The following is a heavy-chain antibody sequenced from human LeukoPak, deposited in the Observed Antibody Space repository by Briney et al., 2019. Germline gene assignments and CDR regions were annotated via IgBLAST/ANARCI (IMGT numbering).Heavy chain of an antibody. D-gene: IGHD4-17*01. CDR3: ATTTVTNEGDY. CDR2: IYSGGST. CDR1: GFTFSSYA. V-gene: IGHV3-53*01. Sequence: YPGGSLRLSCAASGFTFSSYAMSWVRQAPGKGLEWVSVIYSGGSTYYADSVKGRFTISRDNSKNTLYLQMNSLRAEDTAVYYCATTTVTNEGDYWGQGTLVTVSS. J-gene: IGHJ4*02.